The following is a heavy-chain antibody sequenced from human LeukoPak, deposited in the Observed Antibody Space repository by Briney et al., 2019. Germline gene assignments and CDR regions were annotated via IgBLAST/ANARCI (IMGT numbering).Heavy chain of an antibody. D-gene: IGHD2-2*01. CDR2: IYYSGST. Sequence: SETLSLTCTVSGGSISSYYWSWIRQPPGKGLEWIGYIYYSGSTNYNPSLKSRVTISVDTSKNQFSLKLCSVTAADTAVYYCARGGGYCSSTSCYQDWFDPWGQGTLVTVSS. CDR1: GGSISSYY. V-gene: IGHV4-59*01. J-gene: IGHJ5*02. CDR3: ARGGGYCSSTSCYQDWFDP.